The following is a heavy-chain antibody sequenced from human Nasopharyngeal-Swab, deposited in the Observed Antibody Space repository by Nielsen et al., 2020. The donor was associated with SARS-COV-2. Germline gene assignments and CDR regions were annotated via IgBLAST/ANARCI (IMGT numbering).Heavy chain of an antibody. J-gene: IGHJ5*02. CDR2: IYYSGST. Sequence: WIRQPPGKGLEWIGSIYYSGSTYYDPSHKSRVTISVDTSKNQFSLKLSSVTAADTAVYYCARQGYCSSTSCDNWFDPWGQGTLVTVSS. V-gene: IGHV4-39*01. CDR3: ARQGYCSSTSCDNWFDP. D-gene: IGHD2-2*01.